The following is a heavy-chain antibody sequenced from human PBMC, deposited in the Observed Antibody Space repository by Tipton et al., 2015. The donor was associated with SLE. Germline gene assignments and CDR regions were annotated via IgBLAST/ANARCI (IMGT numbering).Heavy chain of an antibody. D-gene: IGHD3-16*01. CDR3: VRELVGGHFDY. CDR1: GYTFSDYY. Sequence: QLVQSGADVKKPGASMKVSCKTSGYTFSDYYIHRMRQAPGQGLEWIGIIITSEGRTNYAQKFWGRVSMTRDMSTSTIYMELDSPTSDDTAIYYCVRELVGGHFDYWGQGTLVTVSS. V-gene: IGHV1-46*01. J-gene: IGHJ4*02. CDR2: IITSEGRT.